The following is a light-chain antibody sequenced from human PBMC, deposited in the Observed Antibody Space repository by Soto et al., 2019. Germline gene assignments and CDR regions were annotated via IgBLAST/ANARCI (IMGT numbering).Light chain of an antibody. J-gene: IGLJ2*01. V-gene: IGLV2-14*01. CDR2: DVS. CDR3: SSYTSTGTLVV. CDR1: SSDVGGYNF. Sequence: QSALTQPASVSGPPGQSITISCTGTSSDVGGYNFVSWYQQHPGKAPKLMIYDVSNRPSGVSNRFSGSKSGNTASLTISELQAEDEADYYCSSYTSTGTLVVFGGGTKVTVL.